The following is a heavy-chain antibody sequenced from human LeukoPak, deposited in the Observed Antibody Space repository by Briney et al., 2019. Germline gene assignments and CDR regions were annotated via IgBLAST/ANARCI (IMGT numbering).Heavy chain of an antibody. CDR1: GYTFTSYY. J-gene: IGHJ6*03. Sequence: GASVKVSCKASGYTFTSYYMHWVRQAPGQGLEWMGIINPSGGSTSYAQKFQGRVTMTRDTSTSTVYMELSSLRSEDTAVYYCAAHRSGYPPFYYYMDVWGKGTTVTVSS. V-gene: IGHV1-46*03. CDR3: AAHRSGYPPFYYYMDV. D-gene: IGHD3-22*01. CDR2: INPSGGST.